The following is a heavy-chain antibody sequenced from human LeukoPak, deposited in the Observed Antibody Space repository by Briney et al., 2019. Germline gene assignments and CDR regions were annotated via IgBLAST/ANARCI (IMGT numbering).Heavy chain of an antibody. CDR3: ARELQVSGRDFDY. CDR2: IGTRSNPI. J-gene: IGHJ4*02. Sequence: PGGSLRLSCAASGFSFSDFYMSWIRQAPGMGLEWISYIGTRSNPIYYADSVKGRFTISRDDAKNSLYLQMNSLRDEDTAVYFCARELQVSGRDFDYWGQGILVTVSS. CDR1: GFSFSDFY. D-gene: IGHD1-26*01. V-gene: IGHV3-11*01.